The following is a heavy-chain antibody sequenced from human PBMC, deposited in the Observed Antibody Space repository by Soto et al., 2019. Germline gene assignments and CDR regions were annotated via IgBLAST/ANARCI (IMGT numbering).Heavy chain of an antibody. CDR2: FYTSGTT. Sequence: QVQLQESGPGLVKPSEALSLTCTVSGGSISSYYWSWIRQSAGQGLEWIGRFYTSGTTHYNPSLKSRLSISADTSKNHLSLTLTSVTAADTGVYYCARAGNEYGVDVWGQGTTVTVSS. D-gene: IGHD3-10*01. CDR3: ARAGNEYGVDV. V-gene: IGHV4-4*07. CDR1: GGSISSYY. J-gene: IGHJ6*02.